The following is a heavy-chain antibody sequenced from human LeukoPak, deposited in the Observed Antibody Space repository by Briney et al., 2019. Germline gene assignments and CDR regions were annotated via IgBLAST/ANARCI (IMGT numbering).Heavy chain of an antibody. CDR3: ARGVKYYYGSGSYYNYGMDV. Sequence: PSQTLSLTCTISGGSISSGGYYWSWIRQHPGKGLEWIGYIYYSGSTYYKPSLKSRVTISVDTSKNQFSLKLSSVTAADTAVYYCARGVKYYYGSGSYYNYGMDVWGQGTTVTVSS. J-gene: IGHJ6*02. CDR1: GGSISSGGYY. CDR2: IYYSGST. V-gene: IGHV4-31*03. D-gene: IGHD3-10*01.